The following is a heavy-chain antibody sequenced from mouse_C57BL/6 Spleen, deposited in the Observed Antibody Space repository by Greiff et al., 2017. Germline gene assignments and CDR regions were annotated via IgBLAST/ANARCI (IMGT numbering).Heavy chain of an antibody. Sequence: EVQRVESGGGLVQPGGSLKLSCAASGFTFSDYYMYWVRQTPEKRLEWVAYISNGGGSTYYPDTVKGRFTISRDNAKNTLYLQMSRLKSEDTAMYYCARRAQGYSRAMDYWGQGTSVTVSS. D-gene: IGHD3-1*01. J-gene: IGHJ4*01. CDR1: GFTFSDYY. CDR2: ISNGGGST. V-gene: IGHV5-12*01. CDR3: ARRAQGYSRAMDY.